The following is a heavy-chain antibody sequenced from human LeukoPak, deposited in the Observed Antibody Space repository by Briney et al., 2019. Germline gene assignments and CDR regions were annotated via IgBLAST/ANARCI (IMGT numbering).Heavy chain of an antibody. J-gene: IGHJ4*02. CDR1: GFTVSSNY. CDR3: ARARHSGSYYGFDS. CDR2: IDSSDTT. V-gene: IGHV3-53*01. D-gene: IGHD1-26*01. Sequence: GGSLRLSCAASGFTVSSNYMTWVRQAPGKGLEWVSVIDSSDTTFYTDSVKGRFTISRDNSKNTLFLQMNSLRAEDTAVYYCARARHSGSYYGFDSWGQGTLVTVSS.